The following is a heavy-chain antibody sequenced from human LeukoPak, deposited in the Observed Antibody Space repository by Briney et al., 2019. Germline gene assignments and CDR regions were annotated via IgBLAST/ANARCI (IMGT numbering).Heavy chain of an antibody. CDR2: IWYDGSNK. CDR1: GFTFSSYD. D-gene: IGHD5-12*01. CDR3: ARVRGAYDEFFDY. V-gene: IGHV3-33*01. J-gene: IGHJ4*02. Sequence: GGSLRLSCAASGFTFSSYDMHWIRQAPGKGLEWVAVIWYDGSNKYYVDSVKGRFTISRDDSKNTLYLHMNSLRTEDTAMYYCARVRGAYDEFFDYWGQGTLVTVSS.